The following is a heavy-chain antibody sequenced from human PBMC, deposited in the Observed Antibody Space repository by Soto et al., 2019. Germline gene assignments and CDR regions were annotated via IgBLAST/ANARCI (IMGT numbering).Heavy chain of an antibody. CDR3: ARVSDGDTAMTLDY. D-gene: IGHD5-18*01. J-gene: IGHJ4*02. CDR1: GGSISSGGYY. CDR2: IYYSGST. Sequence: QVQLQESGPGLVKPSQTLSLTCTVSGGSISSGGYYWSWIRQHPGKGLEWIGYIYYSGSTYYNPSLKSRVTISVDTSKNQFSLKLSSVTAADTAVYYCARVSDGDTAMTLDYWGQGTLVTVSP. V-gene: IGHV4-31*03.